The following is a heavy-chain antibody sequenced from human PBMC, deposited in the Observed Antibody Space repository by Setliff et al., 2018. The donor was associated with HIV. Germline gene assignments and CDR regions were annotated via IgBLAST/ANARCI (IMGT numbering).Heavy chain of an antibody. CDR3: ARRSAGMYANSIDY. J-gene: IGHJ4*02. CDR2: IYTRGST. CDR1: GGSISGYY. D-gene: IGHD2-8*01. Sequence: PSETLSLTCTVSGGSISGYYWGWIRQPPGKGLEWIGYIYTRGSTNYNPSLKSRVTISVDTSKNQFPLKLTSVTAADTAVYYCARRSAGMYANSIDYWGQGTLVTVSS. V-gene: IGHV4-4*09.